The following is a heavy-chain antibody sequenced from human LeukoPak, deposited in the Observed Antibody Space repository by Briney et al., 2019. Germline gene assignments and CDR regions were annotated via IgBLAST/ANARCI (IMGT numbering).Heavy chain of an antibody. CDR2: IYPDDSDT. CDR3: ARGFGEFRFDY. CDR1: GYSFTSYW. J-gene: IGHJ4*02. D-gene: IGHD3-10*01. V-gene: IGHV5-51*01. Sequence: GESLKSSCKGSGYSFTSYWIGWVRQTSGKGLEWMGIIYPDDSDTRYSPSFQGQVTISADKSISTAYLQWSSLKASDTAMYYCARGFGEFRFDYWGQGTLVTVSS.